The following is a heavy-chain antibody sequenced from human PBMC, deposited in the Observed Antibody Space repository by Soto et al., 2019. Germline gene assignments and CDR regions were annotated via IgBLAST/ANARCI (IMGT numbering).Heavy chain of an antibody. V-gene: IGHV4-31*03. CDR1: GGSISSGGYY. CDR2: IYYSGST. Sequence: PSETLSLSCTVSGGSISSGGYYWSWIRQHPGKGLEWIGYIYYSGSTYYNPSLKSRVTISVDTSKNQFSLKLSSVTAADTAVYYCARDRLSPLAAAAVWGQGTLVTVSS. J-gene: IGHJ4*02. CDR3: ARDRLSPLAAAAV. D-gene: IGHD6-13*01.